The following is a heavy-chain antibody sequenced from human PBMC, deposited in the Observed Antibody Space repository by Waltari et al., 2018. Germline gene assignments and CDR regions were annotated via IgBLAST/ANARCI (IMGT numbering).Heavy chain of an antibody. CDR2: ISWDGGST. Sequence: EVQLVESGGVVVQPGGSLRLSCAASGFTFDDYAMHWVRQAPGKGLEWVSLISWDGGSTYYAYSVKGRFTISRDNSKNSLYLQMNSLRAEDTALYYCAKDNGYDFWSGHGGFFDYWGQGTLVTVSS. CDR3: AKDNGYDFWSGHGGFFDY. V-gene: IGHV3-43D*03. CDR1: GFTFDDYA. D-gene: IGHD3-3*01. J-gene: IGHJ4*02.